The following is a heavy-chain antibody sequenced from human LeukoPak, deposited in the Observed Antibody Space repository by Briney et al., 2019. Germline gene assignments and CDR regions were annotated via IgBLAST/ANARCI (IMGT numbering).Heavy chain of an antibody. CDR1: GGSISSSSYY. D-gene: IGHD3-10*01. CDR2: IYYSGST. CDR3: ARVYPGWFGELYFDY. Sequence: SETLSLTCTVSGGSISSSSYYWGWIRQPPGKGLEWIGSIYYSGSTYYNPSLKSRVTISVDTSKNQFSLKLSSVTAADTAVYYCARVYPGWFGELYFDYWGQGTLVTVSS. J-gene: IGHJ4*02. V-gene: IGHV4-39*01.